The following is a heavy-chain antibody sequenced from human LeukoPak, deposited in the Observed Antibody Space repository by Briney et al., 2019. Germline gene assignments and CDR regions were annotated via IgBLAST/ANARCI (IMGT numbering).Heavy chain of an antibody. CDR1: GGSISTYY. CDR2: IYYSGST. J-gene: IGHJ6*02. Sequence: PSETLSLTCTVSGGSISTYYWSWIRQPPGKGLEWIGYIYYSGSTNYNPSLKSRATISVDTSKNQFSLKLSSVTAADTAVYYCARHLFGMEGSSSWYGDYYYYGMDVWGQGTTVTVSS. D-gene: IGHD6-13*01. CDR3: ARHLFGMEGSSSWYGDYYYYGMDV. V-gene: IGHV4-59*01.